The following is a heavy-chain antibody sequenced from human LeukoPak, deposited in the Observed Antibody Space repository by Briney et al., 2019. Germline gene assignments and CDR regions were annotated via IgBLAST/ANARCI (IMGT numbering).Heavy chain of an antibody. CDR1: GFTFSSYA. D-gene: IGHD7-27*01. J-gene: IGHJ4*02. V-gene: IGHV3-30-3*01. CDR2: ISYDGSNK. Sequence: GSLRLSCAASGFTFSSYAMDWVRQAPGKGLEWVAVISYDGSNKYYADSVKGRFTISRDNAKNTLYLQMNSLRAEDTAVYYCARKGYGNWGHDYWGQGTLVTVSS. CDR3: ARKGYGNWGHDY.